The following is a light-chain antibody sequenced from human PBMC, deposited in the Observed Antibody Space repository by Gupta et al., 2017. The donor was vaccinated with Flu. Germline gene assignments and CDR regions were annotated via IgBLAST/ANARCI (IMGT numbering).Light chain of an antibody. CDR3: QQLNSYPSWT. Sequence: DRVTITCRASQDISRFLAWQQQKPGKAPKLLIYGASSLQSGVPSRFSGSGSGTEFTLTISSLQPEDSATYYCQQLNSYPSWTFGGGTKVEI. J-gene: IGKJ4*01. CDR1: QDISRF. V-gene: IGKV1-9*01. CDR2: GAS.